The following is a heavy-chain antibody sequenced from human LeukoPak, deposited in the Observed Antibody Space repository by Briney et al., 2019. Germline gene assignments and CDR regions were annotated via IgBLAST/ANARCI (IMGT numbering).Heavy chain of an antibody. J-gene: IGHJ4*02. CDR1: GYTFTSYY. CDR3: ARSYYYDSSGDQPFDY. CDR2: INPSGEST. D-gene: IGHD3-22*01. V-gene: IGHV1-46*01. Sequence: GASVKVSCKASGYTFTSYYMHWVRQAPGQGLEWMGVINPSGESTSYPQKFQGRVTMTRDTSTSTVYMELSSLTSEDTAIYYCARSYYYDSSGDQPFDYWGQGTLVTVSS.